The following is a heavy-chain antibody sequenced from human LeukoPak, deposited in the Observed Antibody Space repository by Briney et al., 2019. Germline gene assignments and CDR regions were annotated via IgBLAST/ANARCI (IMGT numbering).Heavy chain of an antibody. CDR1: GFTFSSYW. CDR2: IKQDGSEK. Sequence: GGSLRLSCAASGFTFSSYWMSWVRQAPGKGLEWVANIKQDGSEKYYVDSVKGRFTISGDNAKNSLYLQMNSLRAEDTAVYYCARALGYCSSTSCYAGYYYYGMDVWGQGTTVTVSS. V-gene: IGHV3-7*01. J-gene: IGHJ6*02. CDR3: ARALGYCSSTSCYAGYYYYGMDV. D-gene: IGHD2-2*03.